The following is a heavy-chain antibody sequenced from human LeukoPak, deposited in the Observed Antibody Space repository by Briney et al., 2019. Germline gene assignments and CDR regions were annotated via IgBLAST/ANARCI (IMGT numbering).Heavy chain of an antibody. V-gene: IGHV1-2*02. CDR2: INLNSGGT. D-gene: IGHD1-26*01. J-gene: IGHJ6*03. CDR1: GYTFTGYY. CDR3: ARDLSGSYHYYYYYMDV. Sequence: ASVKVSCKASGYTFTGYYMHWVRQAPGQGLEWMGWINLNSGGTNYAQKFQGRVTMTRDTSISTAYMELSRLRSGDTAVYYCARDLSGSYHYYYYYMDVWGKGTTVTISS.